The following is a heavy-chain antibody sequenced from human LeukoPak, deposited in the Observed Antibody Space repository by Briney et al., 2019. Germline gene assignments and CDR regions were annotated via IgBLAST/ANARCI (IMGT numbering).Heavy chain of an antibody. CDR3: ARALSGTYGLFQH. CDR2: IFYSGST. D-gene: IGHD1-26*01. J-gene: IGHJ1*01. CDR1: GGSIVGYY. Sequence: PSETLSLTCTVSGGSIVGYYWSWIRQPPGKGLEWIGYIFYSGSTDYNPSLKSRVTISVDTSKNQFSLNLNSVTAADTAVYYCARALSGTYGLFQHWGQGTLVTVSS. V-gene: IGHV4-59*01.